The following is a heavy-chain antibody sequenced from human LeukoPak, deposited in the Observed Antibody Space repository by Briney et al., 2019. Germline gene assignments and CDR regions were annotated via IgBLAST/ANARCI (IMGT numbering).Heavy chain of an antibody. CDR3: AKGTSPYYYGMDV. D-gene: IGHD1-7*01. CDR2: IRGSGGST. J-gene: IGHJ6*02. V-gene: IGHV3-23*01. Sequence: GGSLRLSCATSGFTFSSYALSWVRQAPGKGLEWVSGIRGSGGSTYYADSVKGRFTISRDNSKNTLYLQMNSLRAEDTAVYYCAKGTSPYYYGMDVWGQGTTVTVSS. CDR1: GFTFSSYA.